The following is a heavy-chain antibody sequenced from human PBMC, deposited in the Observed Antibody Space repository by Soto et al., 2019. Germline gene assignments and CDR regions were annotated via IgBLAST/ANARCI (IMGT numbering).Heavy chain of an antibody. Sequence: GASVKVSCKASGYTFTGYYMHWVRQAPGQGLEWMGWINPNSGGTNYAQKFQGWATMTRDTSISTAYMELSRLRSDDTAVYYCARDVAYSGSYYLDYWGQGTLVTVFS. J-gene: IGHJ4*02. CDR1: GYTFTGYY. V-gene: IGHV1-2*04. CDR3: ARDVAYSGSYYLDY. D-gene: IGHD1-26*01. CDR2: INPNSGGT.